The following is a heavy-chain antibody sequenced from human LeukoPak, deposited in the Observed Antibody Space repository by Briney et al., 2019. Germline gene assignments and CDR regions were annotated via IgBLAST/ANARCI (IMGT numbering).Heavy chain of an antibody. Sequence: GGSLRLSCAASGFTLSSYAMSWVRQAPGKGLEWVSAISGSGGGTYYADSVKGRFTISRDSSKNMLYLQMNSLRVEDTAVYYCAKGFSSGPWDACDIWGQGTMVTVSS. J-gene: IGHJ3*02. CDR1: GFTLSSYA. CDR2: ISGSGGGT. D-gene: IGHD3-22*01. V-gene: IGHV3-23*01. CDR3: AKGFSSGPWDACDI.